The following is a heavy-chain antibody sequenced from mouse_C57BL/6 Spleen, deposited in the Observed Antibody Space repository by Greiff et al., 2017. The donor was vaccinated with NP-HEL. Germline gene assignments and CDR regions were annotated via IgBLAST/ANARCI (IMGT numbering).Heavy chain of an antibody. Sequence: EVKLVESGGGLVQPKGSLKLSCAASGFSFNTYAMNWVRQAPGKGLEWVARIRSKSNNYATYYADSVKDRFTISRDDAESMLYLQMNNLKTEDTAMYYGVRQSDAFAYWGQVTLVTVSA. J-gene: IGHJ3*01. CDR1: GFSFNTYA. CDR3: VRQSDAFAY. CDR2: IRSKSNNYAT. V-gene: IGHV10-1*01.